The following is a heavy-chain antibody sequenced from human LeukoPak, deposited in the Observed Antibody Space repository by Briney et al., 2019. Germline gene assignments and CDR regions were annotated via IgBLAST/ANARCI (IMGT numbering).Heavy chain of an antibody. J-gene: IGHJ4*02. CDR1: GGSISSSNYY. V-gene: IGHV4-39*07. CDR2: IYYSGST. Sequence: SQTLSLTCSVSGGSISSSNYYWGWIRQPPGKGLEWIGSIYYSGSTYYNPSLKSRVTISVDTSKNQFSLKLSSVTAADTAVYYCARVGYSYGYVGYWGQGTLVTVSS. D-gene: IGHD5-18*01. CDR3: ARVGYSYGYVGY.